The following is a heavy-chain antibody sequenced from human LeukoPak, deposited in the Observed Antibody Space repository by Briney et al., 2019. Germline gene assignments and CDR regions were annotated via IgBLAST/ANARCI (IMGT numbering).Heavy chain of an antibody. CDR3: ARWQHDTAFFDY. Sequence: SQTLSLTRAISGDSVSSNSAAWNWIRQSPSRGLEWLGRTSYRSKWYNNYAVSVKSRITINPDTSKNQFSLQLKSVTPEDTAVYYCARWQHDTAFFDYWGQGTLVTVSS. D-gene: IGHD1-1*01. J-gene: IGHJ4*02. CDR2: TSYRSKWYN. CDR1: GDSVSSNSAA. V-gene: IGHV6-1*01.